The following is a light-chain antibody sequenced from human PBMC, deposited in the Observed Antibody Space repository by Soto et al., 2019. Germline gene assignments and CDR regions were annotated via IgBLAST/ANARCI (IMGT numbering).Light chain of an antibody. CDR3: GTWDSSLSAGGV. V-gene: IGLV1-51*01. Sequence: QSVLTQPPSVSAAPGQKVTISCSGSSSNIGNNYVSWYQQLPGTAPKLLIYDNNKRPSGIPDRFSASKSGTSATLGITGLQTGDEADYYCGTWDSSLSAGGVFGTGTKLTV. CDR1: SSNIGNNY. J-gene: IGLJ1*01. CDR2: DNN.